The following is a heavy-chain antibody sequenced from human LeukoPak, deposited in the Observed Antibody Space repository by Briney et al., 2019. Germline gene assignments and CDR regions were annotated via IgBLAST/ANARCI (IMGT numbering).Heavy chain of an antibody. CDR2: ITGSGGRA. Sequence: PGESLRLSCAVSGFTFSTYAMNWVRQAPGKGLQWVSSITGSGGRAFYADSVKGRFTVSRDNSSNTLFLEMSSLRAEDTAIYYCAKDCDRSGYYFQYTDVWGKGTPVIVSS. CDR1: GFTFSTYA. J-gene: IGHJ6*03. D-gene: IGHD3-22*01. V-gene: IGHV3-23*01. CDR3: AKDCDRSGYYFQYTDV.